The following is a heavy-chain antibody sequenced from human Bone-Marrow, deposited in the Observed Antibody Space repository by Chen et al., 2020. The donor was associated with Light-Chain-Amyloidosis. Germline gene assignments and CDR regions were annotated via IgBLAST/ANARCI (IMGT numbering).Heavy chain of an antibody. Sequence: QVQLVESGGGVVQPGRSLRLSCAASGFTFSSYGMHWVRQAPGKGLEWVSVISYDGSNKYYADSVKGRFTISRDNSKNTLYLQMNSLRAEDTAVYYCAKDRGVGGGRAFYYYYGMDVWGQGTTVTVSS. V-gene: IGHV3-30*18. CDR3: AKDRGVGGGRAFYYYYGMDV. CDR2: ISYDGSNK. J-gene: IGHJ6*02. D-gene: IGHD1-26*01. CDR1: GFTFSSYG.